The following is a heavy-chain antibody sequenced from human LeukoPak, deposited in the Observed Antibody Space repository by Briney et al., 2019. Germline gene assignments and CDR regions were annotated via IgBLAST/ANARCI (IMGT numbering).Heavy chain of an antibody. Sequence: GSSVKVSCKASGCTFSSYAISWVRQAPGQGLEWMGGIIPIFGTANYAQKFQGRVTITTDESTSTAYMELSSLRSEDTAVYYCARGPKGIAALIYYYYYMDVWGKGTTVTVSS. CDR3: ARGPKGIAALIYYYYYMDV. CDR2: IIPIFGTA. J-gene: IGHJ6*03. D-gene: IGHD6-13*01. V-gene: IGHV1-69*05. CDR1: GCTFSSYA.